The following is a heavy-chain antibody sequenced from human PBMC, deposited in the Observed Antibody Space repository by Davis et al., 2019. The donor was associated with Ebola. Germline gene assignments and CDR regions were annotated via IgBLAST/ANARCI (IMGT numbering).Heavy chain of an antibody. CDR3: AKADDFWSGYSYYYYYMDV. CDR1: GFTFSSYA. CDR2: ISGSGGST. V-gene: IGHV3-23*01. D-gene: IGHD3-3*01. Sequence: GESLKISCAASGFTFSSYAMSWVRQAPGKGLEWVSAISGSGGSTYYADSVKGRFTISRDNSKNTLYLQMNSLRAEDTAVYYCAKADDFWSGYSYYYYYMDVWGKGTTVTVSS. J-gene: IGHJ6*03.